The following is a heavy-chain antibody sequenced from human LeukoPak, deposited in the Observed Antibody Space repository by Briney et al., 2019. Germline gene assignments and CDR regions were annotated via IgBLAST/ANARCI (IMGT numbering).Heavy chain of an antibody. D-gene: IGHD3-22*01. CDR1: GFTFSSYG. CDR3: AKDSSGPFDY. J-gene: IGHJ4*02. V-gene: IGHV3-30*18. CDR2: ISYDGSNK. Sequence: GGSLRLSCAASGFTFSSYGMHWVRQAPGKGLEWVAVISYDGSNKYYADSVKGRFTISRDNSKNTLYLQMNSLRAEDTAVYYCAKDSSGPFDYWGQGTLVTVSS.